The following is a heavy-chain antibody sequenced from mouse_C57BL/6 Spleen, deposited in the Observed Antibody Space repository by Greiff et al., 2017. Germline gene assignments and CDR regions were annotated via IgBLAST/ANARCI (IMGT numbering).Heavy chain of an antibody. Sequence: VQVVESGAELVRPGASVTLSCKASGYTFTDYEMHWVKQTPVHGLEWIGAIDPETGGTAYNQKFKGKAILTADKSSSTAYMELRSLTSEDSAVYYCTRLGNSNYFFAYWGQGTLVTVSA. J-gene: IGHJ3*01. CDR3: TRLGNSNYFFAY. CDR2: IDPETGGT. CDR1: GYTFTDYE. D-gene: IGHD2-5*01. V-gene: IGHV1-15*01.